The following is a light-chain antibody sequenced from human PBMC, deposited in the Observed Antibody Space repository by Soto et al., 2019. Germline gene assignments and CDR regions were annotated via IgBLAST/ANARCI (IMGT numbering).Light chain of an antibody. J-gene: IGKJ2*02. CDR1: QSVSSY. CDR3: QQRSEWPLCT. Sequence: EVILTQSPGTLSLSPGDRATLSCRASQSVSSYLAWYQQNPGQAHRLLIYDVSNRATGIPARFSGSGSGTDFTLTIRSLEPEDFSVYFCQQRSEWPLCTFGQGTKLEIK. CDR2: DVS. V-gene: IGKV3-11*01.